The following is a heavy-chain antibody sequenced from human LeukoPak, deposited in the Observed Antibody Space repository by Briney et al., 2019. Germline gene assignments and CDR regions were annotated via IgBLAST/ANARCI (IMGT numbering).Heavy chain of an antibody. J-gene: IGHJ6*02. CDR3: AKARAAVVTEYFYGMDV. CDR1: GFTFSSYG. Sequence: GGSLRLSCAASGFTFSSYGMSWVRQAPGKGLEWVSSISTGGGSTYYADSVKGRFTISRDNSKNTLYLQMNSPRAEDTAVYYCAKARAAVVTEYFYGMDVWGQGTTVTVSS. D-gene: IGHD5-18*01. V-gene: IGHV3-23*01. CDR2: ISTGGGST.